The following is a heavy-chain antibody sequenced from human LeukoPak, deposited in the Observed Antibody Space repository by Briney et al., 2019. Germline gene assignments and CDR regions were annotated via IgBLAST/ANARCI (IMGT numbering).Heavy chain of an antibody. CDR2: ISGSGGST. D-gene: IGHD3-22*01. CDR3: AKASGGYFTQFDY. J-gene: IGHJ4*02. Sequence: SSISGSGGSTYYADSVKGRFTISRDNSKNTLYLQMNSLRAEDTAVYYCAKASGGYFTQFDYWGQGTLVTVSS. V-gene: IGHV3-23*01.